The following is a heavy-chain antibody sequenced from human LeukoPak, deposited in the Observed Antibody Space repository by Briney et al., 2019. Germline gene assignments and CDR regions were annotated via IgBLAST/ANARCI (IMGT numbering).Heavy chain of an antibody. Sequence: PSETLSLTCTVSGGSMSPYHWGWIRQPPGKGLEWTGYIYYSGSTNYNPSLKSRVTISVDTSKNQFSVKLSSVTAADTAIYYCARAVSGRFDYWGQGTLVTVSS. D-gene: IGHD6-19*01. CDR3: ARAVSGRFDY. V-gene: IGHV4-59*08. CDR1: GGSMSPYH. CDR2: IYYSGST. J-gene: IGHJ4*02.